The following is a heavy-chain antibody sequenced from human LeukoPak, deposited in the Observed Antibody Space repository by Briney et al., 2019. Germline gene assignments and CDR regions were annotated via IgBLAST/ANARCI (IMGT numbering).Heavy chain of an antibody. J-gene: IGHJ4*02. CDR1: GGTFSSYT. CDR3: ARGDANGYCSSTSCYIG. V-gene: IGHV1-69*02. D-gene: IGHD2-2*02. Sequence: SVKVSCXASGGTFSSYTISWVRQAPGQGLEWMGRIIPILGIANYAQKFQGRVTITADKSTSTAYMELSSLRSEDTAVYYCARGDANGYCSSTSCYIGWGQGTLVTVSS. CDR2: IIPILGIA.